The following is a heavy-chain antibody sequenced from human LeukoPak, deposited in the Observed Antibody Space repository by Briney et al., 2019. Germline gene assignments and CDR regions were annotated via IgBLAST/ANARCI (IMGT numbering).Heavy chain of an antibody. J-gene: IGHJ4*02. CDR3: ASQGGRRYYYDSSGSLDY. CDR2: INHSGST. V-gene: IGHV4-34*01. Sequence: SETLSLTCAVYGGSFSGYYWSWIRQPPGKGLEWIGEINHSGSTNYNPSLKSRVTISVDTSKNQFSLKLSSVTAADTAVYYCASQGGRRYYYDSSGSLDYWGQGTLVTVSS. D-gene: IGHD3-22*01. CDR1: GGSFSGYY.